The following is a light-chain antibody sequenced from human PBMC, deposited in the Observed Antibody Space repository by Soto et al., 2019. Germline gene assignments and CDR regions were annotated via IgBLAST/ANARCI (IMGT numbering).Light chain of an antibody. CDR2: KAS. J-gene: IGKJ2*01. CDR1: QSISSW. V-gene: IGKV1-5*03. Sequence: DVQMTQFPSTLSASIGDRVTITCRASQSISSWLAWYQQKPGKAPKLLIYKASSLETGVPSRFSGSGSGTEFTLAISSLQPDDFAAYYCQQYKSCSPYTVGQGTRLEIK. CDR3: QQYKSCSPYT.